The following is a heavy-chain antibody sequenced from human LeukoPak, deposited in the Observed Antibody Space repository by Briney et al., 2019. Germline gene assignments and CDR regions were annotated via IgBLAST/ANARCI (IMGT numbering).Heavy chain of an antibody. CDR1: GFTFSSYG. Sequence: GRSLRLSCAASGFTFSSYGMHWVRQAPGKGLEWVAVISYDGSNKYYADSVKGRFTISRDNSKNTPYLQMNSLRAEDTAVYYCAKAAGIAAAGMVDYWGQGTLVTVSS. D-gene: IGHD6-13*01. V-gene: IGHV3-30*18. CDR3: AKAAGIAAAGMVDY. CDR2: ISYDGSNK. J-gene: IGHJ4*02.